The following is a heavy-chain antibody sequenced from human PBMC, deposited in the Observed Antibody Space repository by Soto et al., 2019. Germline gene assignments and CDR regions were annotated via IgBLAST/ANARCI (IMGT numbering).Heavy chain of an antibody. Sequence: EGSLRLSCAASGFTFSSYDMHWARQATGKGLEWVSAIGTAGDTYYPGSVKGRFTISRENAKNSLYLQMNSLRAEDTAVYYCARARNAWPYRGAFDIWGQGTMVTVSS. CDR3: ARARNAWPYRGAFDI. J-gene: IGHJ3*02. V-gene: IGHV3-13*01. CDR1: GFTFSSYD. CDR2: IGTAGDT. D-gene: IGHD4-4*01.